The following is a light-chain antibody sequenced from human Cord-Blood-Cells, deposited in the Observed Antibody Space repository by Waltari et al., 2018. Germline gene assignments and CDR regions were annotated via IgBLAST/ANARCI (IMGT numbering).Light chain of an antibody. CDR2: DAS. V-gene: IGKV3-11*01. J-gene: IGKJ3*01. CDR3: QQRSNWFT. CDR1: QSFSSY. Sequence: EIVLTQSPATLSLSPGERATLSCRASQSFSSYLAWYQQKPGKAPRLLIYDASNRATGIPARFSGSGSGTDFTLTISSLEPEDFAVYYCQQRSNWFTFGPGTKVDIK.